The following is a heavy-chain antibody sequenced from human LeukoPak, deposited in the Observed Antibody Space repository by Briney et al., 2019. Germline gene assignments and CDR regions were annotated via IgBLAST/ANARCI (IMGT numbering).Heavy chain of an antibody. V-gene: IGHV1-69*05. J-gene: IGHJ5*02. CDR1: GGTFGSYA. D-gene: IGHD2-2*01. CDR3: ASGRGYCSSTSCRTKYNWFDP. Sequence: SVKVSCKASGGTFGSYAISWVRQAPGQGLEWMGGIIPIFGTANYAQKFQGRVTITKDESTSTAYMELSSLRSEDTAVYYCASGRGYCSSTSCRTKYNWFDPWGQGTLVTVSS. CDR2: IIPIFGTA.